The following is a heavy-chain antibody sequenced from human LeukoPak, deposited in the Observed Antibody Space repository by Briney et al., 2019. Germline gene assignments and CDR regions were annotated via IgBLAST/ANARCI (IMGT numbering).Heavy chain of an antibody. CDR3: ARDRGLLWFGELFR. V-gene: IGHV1-3*01. CDR2: INAGNGNT. D-gene: IGHD3-10*01. J-gene: IGHJ4*02. Sequence: GASVKVSCKASGYTFTSYAMHWVRQAPGQRLEWMGWINAGNGNTKYSQKFQGRVTITRDTSASTAYMELSSLRSEDTAVYYCARDRGLLWFGELFRWGQGTLVTVSS. CDR1: GYTFTSYA.